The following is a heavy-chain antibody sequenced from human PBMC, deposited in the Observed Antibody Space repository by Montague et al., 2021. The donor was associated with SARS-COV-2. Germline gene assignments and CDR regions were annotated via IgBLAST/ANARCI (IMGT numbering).Heavy chain of an antibody. CDR3: ARTATRTLSLDS. D-gene: IGHD6-6*01. Sequence: SETLSLTCAVSGGSITGFSWNWVRQPAGKGLELIGSVTTSWTTNSNPSLSSRVPMSVDTSKTQFSLNLNAVTAADTAIYYCARTATRTLSLDSWGQGTLVTVSS. V-gene: IGHV4-4*07. CDR1: GGSITGFS. CDR2: VTTSWTT. J-gene: IGHJ4*02.